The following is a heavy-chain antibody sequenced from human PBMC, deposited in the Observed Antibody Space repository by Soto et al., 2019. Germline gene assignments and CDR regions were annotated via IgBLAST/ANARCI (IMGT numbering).Heavy chain of an antibody. CDR3: ARWVGASNWFDP. Sequence: QVQLVQSGDEVKEPGASVKVSCKASGYTFTGYHIHWVRQAPGQGLEWMGWINTNSGDTNYAQKFQGWVTMTRDTSINTAYVQLSRLRSDDTAVYYCARWVGASNWFDPWGQGTLVTVSS. V-gene: IGHV1-2*04. CDR1: GYTFTGYH. J-gene: IGHJ5*02. D-gene: IGHD1-26*01. CDR2: INTNSGDT.